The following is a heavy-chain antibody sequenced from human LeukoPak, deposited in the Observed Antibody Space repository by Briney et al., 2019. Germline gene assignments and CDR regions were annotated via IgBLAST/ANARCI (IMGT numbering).Heavy chain of an antibody. D-gene: IGHD2/OR15-2a*01. Sequence: GGSLRLSCAASGFTFSSFGMHWVRQAPGKGLEWVAFIRYDGSNKYYADSVKGRFTTSRDNSKNTLYLQMNSLRAEDTAVYYCVVITQAWGQGTLVTVSS. CDR3: VVITQA. CDR1: GFTFSSFG. J-gene: IGHJ5*02. V-gene: IGHV3-30*02. CDR2: IRYDGSNK.